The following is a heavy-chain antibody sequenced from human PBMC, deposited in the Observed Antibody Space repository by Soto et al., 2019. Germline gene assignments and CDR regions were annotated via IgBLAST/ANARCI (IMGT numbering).Heavy chain of an antibody. D-gene: IGHD5-12*01. CDR3: ARLGWLSFEY. CDR2: IYYSGST. V-gene: IGHV4-59*01. CDR1: GGSISSYY. J-gene: IGHJ4*02. Sequence: PSETLSLTCTVSGGSISSYYWSWIRQPPGKGLEWIGYIYYSGSTNYNPSLKSRVTISVDTSKNQFSLKLSSVTAADTAVYYCARLGWLSFEYWGQGTLVTVSS.